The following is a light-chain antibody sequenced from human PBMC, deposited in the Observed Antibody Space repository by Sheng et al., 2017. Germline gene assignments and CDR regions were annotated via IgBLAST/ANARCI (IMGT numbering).Light chain of an antibody. V-gene: IGKV3-11*01. J-gene: IGKJ4*01. CDR3: QQRSNWPLT. CDR2: DAS. Sequence: EIVMTQSPATLSVSPGERATLSCRATQSVNSNLAWYQQKPGQAPRLLIYDASNRATGIPARFSGSGSGTDFTLTISSLEPEDFAVYYCQQRSNWPLTFGGGTNVEI. CDR1: QSVNSN.